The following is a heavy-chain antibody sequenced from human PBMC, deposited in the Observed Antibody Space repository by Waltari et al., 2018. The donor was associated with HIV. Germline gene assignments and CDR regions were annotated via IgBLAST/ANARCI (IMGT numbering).Heavy chain of an antibody. V-gene: IGHV3-15*01. Sequence: EVQLVESGGGLVKPGGSIRLSCAASGCTFTNAWMSWVRQAPGKGLKWVGHVKSETHGATTDYAAPEKGRFPISRDASKHTLYLQITSLNTGDTAVYYCTTGDIVVVTDYWGQGTLGTVSS. D-gene: IGHD2-21*02. CDR2: VKSETHGATT. CDR3: TTGDIVVVTDY. J-gene: IGHJ4*02. CDR1: GCTFTNAW.